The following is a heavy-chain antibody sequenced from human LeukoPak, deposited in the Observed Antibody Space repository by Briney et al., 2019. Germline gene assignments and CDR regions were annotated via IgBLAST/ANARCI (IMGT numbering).Heavy chain of an antibody. J-gene: IGHJ4*02. CDR3: ARGYSSGWWGYYFDY. D-gene: IGHD6-19*01. Sequence: GGSLRLSCAASGFSLSNYAMTWVPQAPGKGLECVSGISGSGGSTYYADSVKGRFTISRDNSKNTLYLQMNSLRAQDTAVYYCARGYSSGWWGYYFDYWGQGTLVTVSS. CDR2: ISGSGGST. V-gene: IGHV3-23*01. CDR1: GFSLSNYA.